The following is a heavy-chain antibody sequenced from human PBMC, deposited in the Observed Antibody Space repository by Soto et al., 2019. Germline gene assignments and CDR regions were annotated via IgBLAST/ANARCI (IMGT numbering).Heavy chain of an antibody. V-gene: IGHV1-69*12. Sequence: QVQLVQSGAEVKKPGSSVKVSCKASGGTFSSYAISWVRQAPGQGLEWMGGIIPIFGTANYAQKFQGRVTITADESTSTAYVALSSLRSEDTAVYYCARVVGDGDNYGFAYWGQGTLETVSS. CDR3: ARVVGDGDNYGFAY. CDR2: IIPIFGTA. J-gene: IGHJ4*02. CDR1: GGTFSSYA. D-gene: IGHD5-12*01.